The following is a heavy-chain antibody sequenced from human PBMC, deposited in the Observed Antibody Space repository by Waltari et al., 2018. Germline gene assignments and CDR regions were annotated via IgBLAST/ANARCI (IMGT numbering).Heavy chain of an antibody. V-gene: IGHV4-59*11. D-gene: IGHD2-2*01. CDR2: INQITGDT. J-gene: IGHJ5*01. CDR3: AREGSLYSSTGGWIGP. Sequence: QVHLQESGPGLVKPSETLSLTCTVSTGSLYHHYWRWIRQPPGKRMEWIGWINQITGDTNYNPSLESRVIISSDISKNQFSLKLTSVTAADTAIYYCAREGSLYSSTGGWIGPWGQGMLVTVSS. CDR1: TGSLYHHY.